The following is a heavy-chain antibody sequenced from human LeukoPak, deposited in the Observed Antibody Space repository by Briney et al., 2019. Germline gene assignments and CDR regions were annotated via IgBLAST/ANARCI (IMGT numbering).Heavy chain of an antibody. CDR1: GSTFDDYG. CDR2: INWNGGST. J-gene: IGHJ5*02. D-gene: IGHD4-17*01. CDR3: ARDQTTVSWFDP. Sequence: PGGSLRLSCAASGSTFDDYGMSWVRQAPGKGLEWVSGINWNGGSTGYADSVKGRFTISRDNAKNSLYLQMNSLRAEDTALYYCARDQTTVSWFDPWGQGTLVTVSS. V-gene: IGHV3-20*04.